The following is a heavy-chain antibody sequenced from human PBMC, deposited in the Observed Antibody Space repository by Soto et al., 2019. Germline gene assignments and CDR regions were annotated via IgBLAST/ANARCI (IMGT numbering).Heavy chain of an antibody. Sequence: GASVKVSCKVSGYTLTELSMHWVRQAPGKGLEWMGGFDPEDGETIYAQKFQGRVTMTEDTSTDTAYMELSSLRSEDTAVYYCATVRGVCTNGVCPNWFDPWGQGTLVPVS. J-gene: IGHJ5*02. CDR1: GYTLTELS. V-gene: IGHV1-24*01. CDR2: FDPEDGET. CDR3: ATVRGVCTNGVCPNWFDP. D-gene: IGHD2-8*01.